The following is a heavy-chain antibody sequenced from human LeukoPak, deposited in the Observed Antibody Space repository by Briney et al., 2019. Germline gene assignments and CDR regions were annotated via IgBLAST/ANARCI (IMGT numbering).Heavy chain of an antibody. CDR1: GYSFTSYW. V-gene: IGHV5-10-1*01. Sequence: GESLKISCKGSGYSFTSYWISWVRQMPGKGLEWMGRIDPSDSYTNYSPSFQGHVTISADKSISTAYLQWSSLKASDTAMYYCSRRSKAYYYDSSGETFDYWGQGTLVTVSS. D-gene: IGHD3-22*01. CDR3: SRRSKAYYYDSSGETFDY. CDR2: IDPSDSYT. J-gene: IGHJ4*02.